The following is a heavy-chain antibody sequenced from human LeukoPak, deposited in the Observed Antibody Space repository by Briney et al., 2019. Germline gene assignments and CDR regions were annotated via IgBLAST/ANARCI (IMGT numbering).Heavy chain of an antibody. V-gene: IGHV3-23*01. Sequence: PGGSLRLSCAASGFTFSSYAMTWVRQAPGKGLEWVSGISNSGGSTYYADSVKGRFTISRDNSKNTLYLQMNSLRAEDTAVYYCAKRGAAAGAQHFDYWGQGTLVIVSS. D-gene: IGHD6-13*01. CDR3: AKRGAAAGAQHFDY. J-gene: IGHJ4*02. CDR1: GFTFSSYA. CDR2: ISNSGGST.